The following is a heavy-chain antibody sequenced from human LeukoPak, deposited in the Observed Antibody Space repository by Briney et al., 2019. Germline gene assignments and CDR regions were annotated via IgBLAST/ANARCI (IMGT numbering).Heavy chain of an antibody. CDR1: NYNFITYG. CDR3: ARDPYDYGIFPDY. V-gene: IGHV1-18*01. CDR2: IRTYNGNT. D-gene: IGHD4-17*01. Sequence: ASVKVSCKASNYNFITYGISWVRQAPGQGLEWMGWIRTYNGNTNIAQKFQGRVIMTTDTSTKTAYMELRSLTCDDTAVYYCARDPYDYGIFPDYWGQGTLVTVSS. J-gene: IGHJ4*02.